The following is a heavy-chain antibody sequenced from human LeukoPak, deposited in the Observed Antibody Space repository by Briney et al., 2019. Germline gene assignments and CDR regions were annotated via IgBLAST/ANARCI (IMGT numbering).Heavy chain of an antibody. V-gene: IGHV3-21*01. CDR2: ISSSSSYI. J-gene: IGHJ3*02. D-gene: IGHD1-26*01. CDR3: ARDSGSYGFSAFDI. Sequence: SCKASGFTFSSYSMNWVRQAPGKGLEWVSSISSSSSYIYYADSVKGRFTISRDNAKNALYLQMNSLRAEDTAVYYCARDSGSYGFSAFDIWGQGTMVTVSS. CDR1: GFTFSSYS.